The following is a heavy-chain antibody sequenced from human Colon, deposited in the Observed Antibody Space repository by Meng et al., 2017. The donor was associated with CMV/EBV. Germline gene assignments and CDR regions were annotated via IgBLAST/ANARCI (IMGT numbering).Heavy chain of an antibody. Sequence: GGSLRLSCAASGFTFNNYEMNWVRQAPGKGLEWISYISIRGTTIYYADSVKGRFTISRDNAKNSLYLEMTSLRAEDTAVYYCARQGGIAAAGLSYWGQGTLVTVSS. CDR2: ISIRGTTI. CDR1: GFTFNNYE. CDR3: ARQGGIAAAGLSY. J-gene: IGHJ1*01. D-gene: IGHD6-13*01. V-gene: IGHV3-48*03.